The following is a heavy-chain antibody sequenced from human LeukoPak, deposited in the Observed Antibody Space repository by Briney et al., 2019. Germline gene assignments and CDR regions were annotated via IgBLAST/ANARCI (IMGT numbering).Heavy chain of an antibody. V-gene: IGHV3-30-3*01. D-gene: IGHD2-15*01. CDR1: GFTFSSYA. CDR2: ISYDGSNK. Sequence: GGSLRLSCAASGFTFSSYAMHWVRQAPGKGLEGVAVISYDGSNKYYADSVKGRFTISRDNSKNTLYLQMNSLRAEDTAVYYCASRVAATLYGMDVWGQGTTVTVSS. CDR3: ASRVAATLYGMDV. J-gene: IGHJ6*02.